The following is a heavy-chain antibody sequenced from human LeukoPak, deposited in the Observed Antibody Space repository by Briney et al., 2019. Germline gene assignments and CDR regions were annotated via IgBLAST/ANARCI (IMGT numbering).Heavy chain of an antibody. D-gene: IGHD5-12*01. CDR1: GFTFGDYA. Sequence: GGSLRLSCTASGFTFGDYAMSWVRQAPGKGLEWVSSISPTSSYIYYADSLKGRFTISRDNAKNSLYLQMNSLRAEDTAVYYCARDSPALATSFDYWGQGTLVTVSS. CDR3: ARDSPALATSFDY. V-gene: IGHV3-21*01. CDR2: ISPTSSYI. J-gene: IGHJ4*02.